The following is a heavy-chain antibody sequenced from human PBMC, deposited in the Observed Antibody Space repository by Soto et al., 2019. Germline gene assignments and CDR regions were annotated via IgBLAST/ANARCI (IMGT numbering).Heavy chain of an antibody. V-gene: IGHV3-23*01. CDR3: ASVPIWCGSSSCYTEGFDS. D-gene: IGHD2-2*01. Sequence: GGSLRLSCVASGFFFSDYAMSWVRQAPGKGLGWVSVISAGGSDTYYADSVKGRFTVSRVNSESTLYLQMNTLRAEDTAIYYCASVPIWCGSSSCYTEGFDSWGQGTLVTVSS. J-gene: IGHJ4*02. CDR1: GFFFSDYA. CDR2: ISAGGSDT.